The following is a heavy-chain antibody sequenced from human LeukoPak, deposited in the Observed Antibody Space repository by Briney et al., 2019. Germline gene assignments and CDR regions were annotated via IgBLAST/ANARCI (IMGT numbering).Heavy chain of an antibody. V-gene: IGHV4-61*02. CDR1: GGSISSGDYY. CDR2: IHTSGST. Sequence: PSQTLSLTCTVSGGSISSGDYYWSWIRQPAGKGLEWIGRIHTSGSTNYNPSLKSRVTMSVDTSKNQFSLKLSSVTAADTAVYYCARGITMLDYWGQGTLVTVSS. CDR3: ARGITMLDY. J-gene: IGHJ4*02. D-gene: IGHD3-10*01.